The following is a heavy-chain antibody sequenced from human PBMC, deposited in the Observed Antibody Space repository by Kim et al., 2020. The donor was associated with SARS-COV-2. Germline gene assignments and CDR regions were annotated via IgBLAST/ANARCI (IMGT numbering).Heavy chain of an antibody. Sequence: ASVKVSCKASGYTFTSYAMHWVRQAPGQRLEWMGWISAGNGNTKYSQKFQGRVTITRDTSASTAYMELSSLRSEDTAVYYCARDMGTVRGVILDYYYGMDVWGQGTTVTVSS. D-gene: IGHD3-10*01. CDR2: ISAGNGNT. CDR3: ARDMGTVRGVILDYYYGMDV. J-gene: IGHJ6*02. CDR1: GYTFTSYA. V-gene: IGHV1-3*01.